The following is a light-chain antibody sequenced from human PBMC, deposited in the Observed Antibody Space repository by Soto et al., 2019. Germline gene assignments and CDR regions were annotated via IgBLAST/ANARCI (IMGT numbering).Light chain of an antibody. Sequence: EIVLTQSPGTLSLSPGESVTISCRASQRGSSSYLAWYQQKPCQAPRLLIYGASSRATGIADRFSGSVSGTDLTLTISRLEPEDCAVYSCQQYGSAPWTFGQGTKVEIK. CDR2: GAS. CDR3: QQYGSAPWT. CDR1: QRGSSSY. J-gene: IGKJ1*01. V-gene: IGKV3-20*01.